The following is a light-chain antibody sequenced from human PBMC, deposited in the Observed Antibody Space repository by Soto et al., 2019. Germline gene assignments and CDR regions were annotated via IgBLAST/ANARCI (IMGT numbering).Light chain of an antibody. J-gene: IGLJ2*01. CDR2: GNS. CDR1: SSNIGAGYD. V-gene: IGLV1-40*01. Sequence: QSVLTQPPSVSGAPGQRVTISCTGSSSNIGAGYDVHWYQQLPGTAPKLLIYGNSNRPSGVPDRFSGSKSGTSASLAITGLQAEDEADYYCQSYDSSLSGRVVVFGGGTKLTVL. CDR3: QSYDSSLSGRVVV.